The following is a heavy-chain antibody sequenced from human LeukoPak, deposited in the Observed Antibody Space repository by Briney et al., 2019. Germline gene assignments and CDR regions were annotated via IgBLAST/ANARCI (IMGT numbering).Heavy chain of an antibody. D-gene: IGHD5-18*01. V-gene: IGHV3-48*01. CDR2: ISSRTTTI. J-gene: IGHJ6*03. CDR3: ARSPGGYSSTDHYYYYMDV. CDR1: GFTFNTYS. Sequence: GGSLRLSCAASGFTFNTYSMNWVRQAPGKGLEWVSYISSRTTTIYYADSVKGRFTISRDNAKNSLYLQMNSLRAEDTAVYYCARSPGGYSSTDHYYYYMDVWGKGTTVTVSS.